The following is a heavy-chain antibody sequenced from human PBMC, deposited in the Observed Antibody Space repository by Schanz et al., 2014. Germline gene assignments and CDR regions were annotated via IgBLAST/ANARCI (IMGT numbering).Heavy chain of an antibody. J-gene: IGHJ4*02. Sequence: EVQLLESGGGLVQPGGSLRLSCAASGFTFSSYAMSWVRQAPGKGLEWLSVISASGGDTYYADSVKGRFTISRDNSKNTLFLQMNSLRVEDSAIYYCAKDISDTSGKDDYWGQGTLVTVSS. D-gene: IGHD3-22*01. V-gene: IGHV3-23*01. CDR2: ISASGGDT. CDR1: GFTFSSYA. CDR3: AKDISDTSGKDDY.